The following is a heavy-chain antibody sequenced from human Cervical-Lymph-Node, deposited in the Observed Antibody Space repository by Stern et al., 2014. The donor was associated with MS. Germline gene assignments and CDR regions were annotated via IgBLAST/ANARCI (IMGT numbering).Heavy chain of an antibody. CDR2: INTNTGNP. D-gene: IGHD3-16*02. V-gene: IGHV7-4-1*02. J-gene: IGHJ4*02. CDR1: GYTFTSYA. CDR3: ASDTTSPRPLWGSYRYTDY. Sequence: QVQLVQSGSELKKPGASVKVSCKASGYTFTSYAMNWVRQAPGQGLEWMGWINTNTGNPTYAQGFTGRFVFSLDTSVSTAYLQISSLKAEDTAVYYCASDTTSPRPLWGSYRYTDYWGQGTLVTVSS.